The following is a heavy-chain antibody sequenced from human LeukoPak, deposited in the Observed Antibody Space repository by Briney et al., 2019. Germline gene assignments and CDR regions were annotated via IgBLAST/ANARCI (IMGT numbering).Heavy chain of an antibody. CDR2: IYTSGST. V-gene: IGHV4-4*07. CDR3: AREGSSSWYWTFDY. CDR1: GGSISSYY. D-gene: IGHD6-13*01. J-gene: IGHJ4*02. Sequence: PSETLSLTCTVSGGSISSYYWSWIRQPAGKGLEWIGRIYTSGSTNYNPSLKSRVTMSVDTSKNQFSLKLSSVTAADTAVYYCAREGSSSWYWTFDYWGQGTLVTVSS.